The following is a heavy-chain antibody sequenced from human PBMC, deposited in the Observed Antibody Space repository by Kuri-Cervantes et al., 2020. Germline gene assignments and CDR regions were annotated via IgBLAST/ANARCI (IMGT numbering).Heavy chain of an antibody. V-gene: IGHV1-3*04. CDR2: INTGNGKT. J-gene: IGHJ5*02. Sequence: ASVKVSCKASGYTFTSYAIHWVRQAPGQRLEWMGWINTGNGKTKYSQKFQGRVTITRDTSASTAYMDLSSLRSEDTAVYYCARGPYCSGTGCHFMDWFDPWGQGTLVTVSS. CDR1: GYTFTSYA. CDR3: ARGPYCSGTGCHFMDWFDP. D-gene: IGHD2-2*01.